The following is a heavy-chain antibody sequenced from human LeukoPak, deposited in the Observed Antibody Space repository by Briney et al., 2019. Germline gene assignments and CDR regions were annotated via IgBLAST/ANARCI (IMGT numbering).Heavy chain of an antibody. D-gene: IGHD3-22*01. CDR2: IIPIFGTA. J-gene: IGHJ4*02. Sequence: SVKVSCKASGGTFSSYAISWVRQAPGQGLEWMGGIIPIFGTANYAQKFQGRVTITRDTSASTAYMELSSLRSEDTAVYYCARTPNYYDSSGYSLTYDYWGQGTLVTVSS. CDR3: ARTPNYYDSSGYSLTYDY. CDR1: GGTFSSYA. V-gene: IGHV1-69*05.